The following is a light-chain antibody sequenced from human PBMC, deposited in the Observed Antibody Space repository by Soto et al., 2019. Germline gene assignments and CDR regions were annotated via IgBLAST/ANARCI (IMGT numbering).Light chain of an antibody. V-gene: IGLV2-14*01. CDR1: SSDVGAYNY. J-gene: IGLJ1*01. CDR3: SSYTSATTYV. Sequence: QPVLTQPASVSGSPGQSITISCTGTSSDVGAYNYASWYQQYPGEAPKVIIYDVSHRPAGVSNRFSGSKSGNTASLTISGLQTQDEADYYCSSYTSATTYVFGTGTKVTVL. CDR2: DVS.